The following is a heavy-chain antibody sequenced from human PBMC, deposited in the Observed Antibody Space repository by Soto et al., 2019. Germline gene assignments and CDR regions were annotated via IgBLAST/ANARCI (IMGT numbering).Heavy chain of an antibody. Sequence: GGSLRLSCAASGFTFSSYAMSWVRQAPGKGLEWVSAISGSGGSTYYADSVKGRFTISRDNSKNTLYLQMNSLRAEDTAVYYCAKDERVYCSGGRCQRFDPWGQGTLVTVYS. CDR3: AKDERVYCSGGRCQRFDP. CDR1: GFTFSSYA. V-gene: IGHV3-23*01. CDR2: ISGSGGST. D-gene: IGHD2-15*01. J-gene: IGHJ5*02.